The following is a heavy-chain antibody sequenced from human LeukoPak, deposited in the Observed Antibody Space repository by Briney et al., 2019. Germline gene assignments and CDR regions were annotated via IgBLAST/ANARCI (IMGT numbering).Heavy chain of an antibody. CDR3: ARDHRPYSNYAPNWYFDL. Sequence: SETLSLTCAVYGGSFSGYYWSWIRQPPGKGLEWIGEINHSGSTNYNPSLKSRVTISVDTSKNQFSLKLSSVTAADTAVYYCARDHRPYSNYAPNWYFDLWGRGTLVTVSS. CDR1: GGSFSGYY. J-gene: IGHJ2*01. D-gene: IGHD4-11*01. CDR2: INHSGST. V-gene: IGHV4-34*01.